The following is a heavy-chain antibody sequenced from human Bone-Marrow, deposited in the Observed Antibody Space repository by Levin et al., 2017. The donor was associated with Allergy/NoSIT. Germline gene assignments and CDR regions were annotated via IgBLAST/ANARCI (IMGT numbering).Heavy chain of an antibody. Sequence: SETLSLTCTVSGDSISRYYWSWIRQPPGKGLEWIGYIYYSGSTNYNPSLKSRVTISVDTSKNQFSLDLNFVTAADTAVYYCARDAQTSPTRNYGMVVWGQGTTVTVSS. CDR3: ARDAQTSPTRNYGMVV. CDR1: GDSISRYY. V-gene: IGHV4-59*01. J-gene: IGHJ6*02. CDR2: IYYSGST.